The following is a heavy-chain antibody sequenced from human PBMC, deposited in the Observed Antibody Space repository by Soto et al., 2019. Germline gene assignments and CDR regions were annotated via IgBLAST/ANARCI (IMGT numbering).Heavy chain of an antibody. D-gene: IGHD2-21*01. V-gene: IGHV3-43*01. CDR1: GFTFKDYT. CDR2: INWDGSRT. CDR3: AKDREERWLLRAHYAMDV. Sequence: QPGGSLRLSCAASGFTFKDYTMIWVRQAPGKGLEWVSLINWDGSRTDYADSVKGRFTISRDNSKNSLYLQMNGLRPEDTALYSCAKDREERWLLRAHYAMDVWGQGTTVTVSS. J-gene: IGHJ6*02.